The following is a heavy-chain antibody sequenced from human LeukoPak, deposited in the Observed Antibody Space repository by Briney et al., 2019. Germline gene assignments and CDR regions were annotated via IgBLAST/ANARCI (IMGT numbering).Heavy chain of an antibody. Sequence: GGSLRLSCAASGFTFDDYAMHWVRQAPGKGLEWVSGISWNSGSIGYADSVKGRFTISRDNAKSSLYLQMNSLRAEDMALYYCAKDLGAAAGYAFDIWGQGTMVTVSS. CDR2: ISWNSGSI. CDR1: GFTFDDYA. J-gene: IGHJ3*02. D-gene: IGHD6-13*01. CDR3: AKDLGAAAGYAFDI. V-gene: IGHV3-9*03.